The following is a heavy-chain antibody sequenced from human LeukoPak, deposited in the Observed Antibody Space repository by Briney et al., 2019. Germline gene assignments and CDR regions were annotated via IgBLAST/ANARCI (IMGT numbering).Heavy chain of an antibody. CDR1: GYTFTGYY. CDR2: INPNSGDT. J-gene: IGHJ4*02. V-gene: IGHV1-2*02. Sequence: ASVKVSCKASGYTFTGYYMHWVRQAPGQGVEWMGWINPNSGDTTYEQKFQGRGTVTRETSSSTAYMELSRLRSDDTAVYFCARGRALLGPTTPLFDSWGQGALVTVSS. D-gene: IGHD1-26*01. CDR3: ARGRALLGPTTPLFDS.